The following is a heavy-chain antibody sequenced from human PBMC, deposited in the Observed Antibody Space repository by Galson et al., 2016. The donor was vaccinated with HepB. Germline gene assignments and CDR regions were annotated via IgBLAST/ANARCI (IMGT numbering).Heavy chain of an antibody. CDR1: SGSINNYH. J-gene: IGHJ4*02. V-gene: IGHV4-59*01. CDR2: IYYSGST. CDR3: ARLENCGGYCYSFDY. Sequence: ETLSLTCTVSSGSINNYHWSWIRPPPGKGLEWIGYIYYSGSTNYNPSLKSRVTISVDSSKNQFSLNLRSVTAADTALYYCARLENCGGYCYSFDYWGQGTLVTVSS. D-gene: IGHD2-21*02.